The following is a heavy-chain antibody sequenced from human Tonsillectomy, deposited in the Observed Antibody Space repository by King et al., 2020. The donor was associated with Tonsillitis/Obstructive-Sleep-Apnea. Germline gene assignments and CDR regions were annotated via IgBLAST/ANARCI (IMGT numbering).Heavy chain of an antibody. J-gene: IGHJ4*01. CDR1: GFTFSSYA. CDR2: ISGSGGXT. CDR3: AKDXALLPFVLLXXGEXDY. V-gene: IGHV3-23*01. D-gene: IGHD3-10*01. Sequence: VQLQESGGGLVQPGGSLRLSCAASGFTFSSYAMSWVRQAPGKGLEWVSAISGSGGXTYYADSVKGRFTISRDNSKNTLYLQMNSLRAEDTAVYYCAKDXALLPFVLLXXGEXDYWXXXTLVXV.